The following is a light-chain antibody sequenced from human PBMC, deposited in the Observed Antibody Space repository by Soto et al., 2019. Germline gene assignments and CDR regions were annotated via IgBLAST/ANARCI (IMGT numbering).Light chain of an antibody. CDR1: QSVSSSF. CDR3: QQCCGSPTT. V-gene: IGKV3-20*01. Sequence: EIVLTQSPGTLSLSPGERATLSCRASQSVSSSFLAWYQQKPGQAPRLLIYGASSRATGIPVRFSGSVSGTDFTLTISRLEPEDFAVYYCQQCCGSPTTFGQGTRLEI. CDR2: GAS. J-gene: IGKJ5*01.